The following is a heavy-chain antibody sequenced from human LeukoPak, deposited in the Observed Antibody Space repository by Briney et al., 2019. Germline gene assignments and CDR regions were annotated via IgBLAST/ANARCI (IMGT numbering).Heavy chain of an antibody. CDR2: ISDTGNT. D-gene: IGHD2-15*01. CDR1: GFTFSSSA. J-gene: IGHJ4*02. CDR3: AKAPVTTCRGAFCYPFDY. V-gene: IGHV3-23*01. Sequence: PGGSLRLSCAASGFTFSSSAMSWVRLAPGKGLEWVSAISDTGNTYHADSVKGRFTISRDSSKNTLFLQMNRLRPEDAAVYYCAKAPVTTCRGAFCYPFDYWGLGTLVTVSS.